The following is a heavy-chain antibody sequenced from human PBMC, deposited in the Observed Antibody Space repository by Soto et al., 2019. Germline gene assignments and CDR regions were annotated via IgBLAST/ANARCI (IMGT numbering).Heavy chain of an antibody. D-gene: IGHD2-15*01. J-gene: IGHJ6*02. V-gene: IGHV3-30-3*01. CDR3: ARGDREHILVVVGARPGEYGTDI. CDR1: GFTFRNHA. CDR2: IAHDGSNA. Sequence: QVQLVESGGGVVQPGGSLRLSCAASGFTFRNHAMHWVRQAPGKGLECLAVIAHDGSNAFYRDSVKGRFTVSRDNSKNTLYLYMNSLTSEYTGVYYCARGDREHILVVVGARPGEYGTDIWGPGTTVIVSS.